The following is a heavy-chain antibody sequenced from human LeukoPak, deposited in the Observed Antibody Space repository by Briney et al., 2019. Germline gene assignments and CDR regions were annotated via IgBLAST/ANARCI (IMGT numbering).Heavy chain of an antibody. CDR2: ISGSGGST. J-gene: IGHJ4*02. Sequence: GGSLRLSCAASGFTFSSYAMSWVRQAPGKGLEWVSAISGSGGSTYYADSVKGRFTISRDNAKNSLYLQMNSLRAEDTALYYCAKDSADGYSYGYFDYWGQGTLVTVSS. CDR3: AKDSADGYSYGYFDY. CDR1: GFTFSSYA. V-gene: IGHV3-23*01. D-gene: IGHD5-18*01.